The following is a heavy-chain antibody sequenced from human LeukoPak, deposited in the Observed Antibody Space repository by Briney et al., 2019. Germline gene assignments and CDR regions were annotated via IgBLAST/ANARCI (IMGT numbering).Heavy chain of an antibody. J-gene: IGHJ3*02. CDR1: GYSFTGHY. CDR3: ARASDYRMDAFDI. CDR2: INPKSGGT. Sequence: PVASVKVSCKASGYSFTGHYMHWVRQAPGQGLEWMGWINPKSGGTNYAQKFQGRVTMTRDTSISTAYMDMSSLRSDDTAVYYCARASDYRMDAFDIWGQGTMVTVSS. D-gene: IGHD4-17*01. V-gene: IGHV1-2*02.